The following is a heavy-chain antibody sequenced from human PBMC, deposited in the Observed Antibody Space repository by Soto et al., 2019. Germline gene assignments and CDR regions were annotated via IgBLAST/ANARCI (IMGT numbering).Heavy chain of an antibody. V-gene: IGHV1-69*01. D-gene: IGHD2-15*01. CDR3: ARGWAAATFFDD. Sequence: QKFQGRVTITADESTSTAYMELSSLRSEDTAVYYCARGWAAATFFDDWGQGTLVTVSS. J-gene: IGHJ4*02.